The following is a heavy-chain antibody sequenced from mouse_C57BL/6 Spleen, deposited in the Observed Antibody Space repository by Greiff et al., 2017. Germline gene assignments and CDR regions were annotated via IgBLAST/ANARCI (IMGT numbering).Heavy chain of an antibody. D-gene: IGHD1-1*01. Sequence: QVHVKQSGAELVRPGASVTLSCKASGYTFTDSALHWVKQTPVHGLEWIGAIDPATGGTASNQKFKGKAILTADKSSSTAYMELRILTSEDSAVYYCTPITTVVATRYFDVWGTGTTVTVSS. CDR2: IDPATGGT. CDR3: TPITTVVATRYFDV. V-gene: IGHV1-15*01. J-gene: IGHJ1*03. CDR1: GYTFTDSA.